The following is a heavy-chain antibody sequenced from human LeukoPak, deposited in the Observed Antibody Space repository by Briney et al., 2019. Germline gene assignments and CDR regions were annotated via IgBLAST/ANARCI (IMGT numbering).Heavy chain of an antibody. V-gene: IGHV4-30-4*01. CDR2: IYYSGST. CDR1: GGSISSGDYY. D-gene: IGHD2-2*01. Sequence: PSETLSLTCTVSGGSISSGDYYWSWIRQPPGKGLEWIGYIYYSGSTYYNPSLKSRVTISVDTSKNQFSLKLSSVTAADTAVYYCARQHPPYCSSTSCQGDYWGQGTLVTVSS. J-gene: IGHJ4*02. CDR3: ARQHPPYCSSTSCQGDY.